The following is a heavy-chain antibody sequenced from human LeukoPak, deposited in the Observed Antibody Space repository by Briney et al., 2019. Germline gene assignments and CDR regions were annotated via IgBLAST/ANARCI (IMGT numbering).Heavy chain of an antibody. Sequence: PSETLSLTCTVSGGSISSSSYYWGWIRQPPGKGLEWIGSIYYSGSTYYNPSLKSRVAITVDTSKNQFSLKLSSVTAADTAVYYCARHASGWYKDAFDIWGQGTMVTVSS. CDR3: ARHASGWYKDAFDI. V-gene: IGHV4-39*01. CDR2: IYYSGST. J-gene: IGHJ3*02. D-gene: IGHD6-19*01. CDR1: GGSISSSSYY.